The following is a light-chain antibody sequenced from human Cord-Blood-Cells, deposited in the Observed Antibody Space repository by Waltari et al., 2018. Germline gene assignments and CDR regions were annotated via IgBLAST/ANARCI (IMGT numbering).Light chain of an antibody. Sequence: QSALTQPRSVSGSPGQSVTISCTGTSSDVGGYNYVSWYQQHPGKAPKLMIYDVRKRPSGVPDRFSGSKSGNSPSLTISGLQADDEADYYCCSYAGSYNYVFGTGTNVTV. CDR2: DVR. CDR3: CSYAGSYNYV. J-gene: IGLJ1*01. CDR1: SSDVGGYNY. V-gene: IGLV2-11*01.